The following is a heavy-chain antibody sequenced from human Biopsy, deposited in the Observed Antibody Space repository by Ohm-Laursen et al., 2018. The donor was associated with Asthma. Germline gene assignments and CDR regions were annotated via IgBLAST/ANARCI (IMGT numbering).Heavy chain of an antibody. V-gene: IGHV1-69*01. J-gene: IGHJ6*02. CDR2: IMTVFGTT. Sequence: PSVTVSCKAPGDTFSNFAISWVRQAPGQGLEWLGGIMTVFGTTNYAQKFQGRVTITADESTSTAYMEVTSLRSEDTAIYYCARCQVGYSSGWSLLLKKIYYSGMDVWGQGTAVTVSS. D-gene: IGHD6-19*01. CDR3: ARCQVGYSSGWSLLLKKIYYSGMDV. CDR1: GDTFSNFA.